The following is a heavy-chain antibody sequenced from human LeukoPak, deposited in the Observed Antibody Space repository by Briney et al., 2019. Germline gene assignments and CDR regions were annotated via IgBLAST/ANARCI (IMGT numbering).Heavy chain of an antibody. D-gene: IGHD3-16*01. J-gene: IGHJ4*02. V-gene: IGHV3-9*01. CDR2: ISWNSGSI. CDR1: GFTFDDYA. Sequence: GGSLRLSCAASGFTFDDYAMPWVRQAPGKGPEWVSGISWNSGSIGYADSVKGRFTISRDNAKNSLYLQMNSLRAEDTALYYCAKESGEYYFDYWGQGTLVTVSS. CDR3: AKESGEYYFDY.